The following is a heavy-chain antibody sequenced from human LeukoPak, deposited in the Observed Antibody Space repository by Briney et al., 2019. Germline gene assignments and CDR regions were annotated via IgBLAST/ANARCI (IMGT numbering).Heavy chain of an antibody. CDR1: GGSFSRYY. CDR3: ARGSPSHYDFWSGYYYFDY. J-gene: IGHJ4*02. CDR2: INHSGST. V-gene: IGHV4-34*01. D-gene: IGHD3-3*01. Sequence: SETLSLTCAVYGGSFSRYYWSWIRQPPGKGLEWIGEINHSGSTNYNPSLKSRVTISVDTSKNQFSLKLSSVTAADTAVYYCARGSPSHYDFWSGYYYFDYWGQGTLVTVSS.